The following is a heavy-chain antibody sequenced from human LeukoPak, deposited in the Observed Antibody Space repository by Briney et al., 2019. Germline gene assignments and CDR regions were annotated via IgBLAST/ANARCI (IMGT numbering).Heavy chain of an antibody. Sequence: ASVKVSCKASGYTFTGYYMLWVRQAPGQGPEWMGWINPNSGGTNYAQKFQGRVTKTRDTSISTAYMELSRLRSDDTAVYYCARVQGYYDSSGYPWGQGTLVTVSS. CDR2: INPNSGGT. CDR3: ARVQGYYDSSGYP. CDR1: GYTFTGYY. D-gene: IGHD3-22*01. V-gene: IGHV1-2*02. J-gene: IGHJ5*02.